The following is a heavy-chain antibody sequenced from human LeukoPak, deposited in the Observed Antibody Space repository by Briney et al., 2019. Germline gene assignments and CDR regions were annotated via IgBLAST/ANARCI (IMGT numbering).Heavy chain of an antibody. CDR2: IKQDGSEK. D-gene: IGHD5-18*01. J-gene: IGHJ4*02. Sequence: GGSLRLSCAASGFTLSSYAMSWVRQAPGKGLEWVANIKQDGSEKYYVDSVKGRFTISRDNAKNSLYLQMNSLRAEDTAVYYCAREGGYSYGTTYFDYWGQGTLVTVSS. CDR3: AREGGYSYGTTYFDY. V-gene: IGHV3-7*01. CDR1: GFTLSSYA.